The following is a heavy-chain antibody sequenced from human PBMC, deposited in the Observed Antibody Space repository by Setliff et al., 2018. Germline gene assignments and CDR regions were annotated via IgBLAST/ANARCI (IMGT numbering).Heavy chain of an antibody. CDR3: ARASRFGTTVWKGDYYMDV. J-gene: IGHJ6*03. CDR2: INTNTGNP. D-gene: IGHD4-4*01. V-gene: IGHV7-4-1*02. CDR1: GYIFTTYA. Sequence: EASVKVSCKASGYIFTTYAVGWMRQASGQGLEWMGLINTNTGNPSYAQGFTGRYVFSLDTSVSTAYLQISSLKAEDSAVYYCARASRFGTTVWKGDYYMDVWGEGTTGTVS.